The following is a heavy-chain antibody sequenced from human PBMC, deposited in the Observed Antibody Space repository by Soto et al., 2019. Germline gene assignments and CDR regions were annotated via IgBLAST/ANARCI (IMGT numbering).Heavy chain of an antibody. CDR2: IYYSGST. D-gene: IGHD5-18*01. V-gene: IGHV4-30-4*01. Sequence: KSSETLSLTCTVSGGSISSGDYYWSWIRQPPGKGLEWIGYIYYSGSTYYNPSLRSRVTISVDTSKNQFSLKLSSVTAADTAVYYCARERARKGGVMGLGYSYGGEFDYWGQGTLVTVSS. CDR3: ARERARKGGVMGLGYSYGGEFDY. J-gene: IGHJ4*02. CDR1: GGSISSGDYY.